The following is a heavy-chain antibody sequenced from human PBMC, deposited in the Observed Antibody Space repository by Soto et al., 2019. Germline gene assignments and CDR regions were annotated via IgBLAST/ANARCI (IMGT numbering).Heavy chain of an antibody. Sequence: EVQLVESGGGLVQPGGSLRLSCAASGFIVSSNYMSWVRQAPGKGLEWVSVIYTSGSTYYTDSVKGRFTISRDNSKNIVYLQMNSLRAEDTALYYCARGDGALDVWGQGTLVTVS. CDR1: GFIVSSNY. J-gene: IGHJ3*01. CDR2: IYTSGST. CDR3: ARGDGALDV. D-gene: IGHD3-10*01. V-gene: IGHV3-66*01.